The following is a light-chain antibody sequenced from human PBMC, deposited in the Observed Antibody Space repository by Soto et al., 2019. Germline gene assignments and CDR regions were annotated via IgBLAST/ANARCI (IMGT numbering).Light chain of an antibody. J-gene: IGKJ2*01. CDR1: QSVNGNF. V-gene: IGKV3-20*01. CDR2: AAS. Sequence: EIVLTQSPGTLSLSPGARATLSCRASQSVNGNFLAWYQQKPGQAPRLLIYAASSRATGVPDRFSGSGSGTDFSHTISRLEPEDFAVYYCQQYGSSLRTFGQGTKLEIK. CDR3: QQYGSSLRT.